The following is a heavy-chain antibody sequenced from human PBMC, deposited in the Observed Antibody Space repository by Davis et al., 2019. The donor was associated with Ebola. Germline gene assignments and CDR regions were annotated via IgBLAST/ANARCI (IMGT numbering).Heavy chain of an antibody. V-gene: IGHV1-2*02. CDR3: ARDRDKQLMQGGDF. CDR2: ISPHSGGT. CDR1: GYRFTDHS. Sequence: ASVKVSCKASGYRFTDHSIHWVRRAPGRGPEWMGWISPHSGGTMSAQKFQGRVTLTRDTSTDTAYMEAVNLRPDDTAVYYCARDRDKQLMQGGDFWGQGTQVTVSS. D-gene: IGHD6-13*01. J-gene: IGHJ4*02.